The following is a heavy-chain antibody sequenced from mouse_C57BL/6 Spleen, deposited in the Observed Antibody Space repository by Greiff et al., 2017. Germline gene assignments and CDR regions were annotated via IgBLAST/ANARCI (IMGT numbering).Heavy chain of an antibody. V-gene: IGHV1-69*01. Sequence: QVQLQQPGAELVMPGASVKLSCKASGYTFTSYWMHWVKQRPGQGLEWIGEIDPSDSYTNYNQKFKGKSTLTVDKSSSTAYMQLSSLTSEDSAVYYCARINDSNYLYYFDYWGQGTTLTVSS. CDR1: GYTFTSYW. CDR2: IDPSDSYT. J-gene: IGHJ2*01. CDR3: ARINDSNYLYYFDY. D-gene: IGHD2-5*01.